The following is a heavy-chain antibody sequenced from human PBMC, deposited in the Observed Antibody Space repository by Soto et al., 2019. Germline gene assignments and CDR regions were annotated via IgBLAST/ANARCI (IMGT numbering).Heavy chain of an antibody. Sequence: QVQLVQSGAEVKKPGASVKVSCKASGYTFTSYDINWVRQATGQGLEWMGWMNPNSGNTGYAQKFQGRVTMTRNTSISTAYMELSSLRSEDTAVYYCSRGRLRNYIDAFDIWGQGTMVTVSS. V-gene: IGHV1-8*01. CDR1: GYTFTSYD. D-gene: IGHD1-7*01. CDR2: MNPNSGNT. J-gene: IGHJ3*02. CDR3: SRGRLRNYIDAFDI.